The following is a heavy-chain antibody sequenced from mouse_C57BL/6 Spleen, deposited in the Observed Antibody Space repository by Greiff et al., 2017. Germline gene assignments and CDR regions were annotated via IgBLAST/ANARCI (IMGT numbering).Heavy chain of an antibody. V-gene: IGHV1-64*01. CDR1: GYTFTSYW. CDR2: IHPNSGST. J-gene: IGHJ4*01. Sequence: VQLQQSGAELVKPGASVKLSCKASGYTFTSYWMHWVKQRPGQGLEWIGMIHPNSGSTNYNEKFKSKATLTVDKSSSTAYMQLSSLTSEDSAVYYCAREEFYDGPYYAMDYWGQGTSVTVSS. CDR3: AREEFYDGPYYAMDY. D-gene: IGHD2-3*01.